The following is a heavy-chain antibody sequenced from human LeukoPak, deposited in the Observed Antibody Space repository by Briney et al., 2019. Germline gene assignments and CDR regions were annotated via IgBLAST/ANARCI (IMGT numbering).Heavy chain of an antibody. CDR3: ASGMRYCSSTSCLPYDYYMDV. Sequence: SESLSLTCAVYGGSFSGYYWSWIRQPPGKGLEWIGEINHNESTNYNPSLKSRDTISVDTSKNQFPLKLSSVTAADTAVYYCASGMRYCSSTSCLPYDYYMDVWGKGTTVTVSS. J-gene: IGHJ6*03. CDR2: INHNEST. V-gene: IGHV4-34*01. CDR1: GGSFSGYY. D-gene: IGHD2-2*01.